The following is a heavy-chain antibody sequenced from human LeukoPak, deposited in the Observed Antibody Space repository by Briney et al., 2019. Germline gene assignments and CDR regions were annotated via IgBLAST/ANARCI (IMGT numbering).Heavy chain of an antibody. V-gene: IGHV4-39*07. CDR3: ARVVLTTVELRFDY. CDR1: GGSISSSSYY. J-gene: IGHJ4*02. CDR2: IYYSGST. D-gene: IGHD4-11*01. Sequence: PSETLSLTCTVSGGSISSSSYYWGWIRQPPGKGLEWIGSIYYSGSTYYNPSLKSRVTISVDTSKNQFSLHLSSVTAADTAVYYCARVVLTTVELRFDYWGQGSLVTVSS.